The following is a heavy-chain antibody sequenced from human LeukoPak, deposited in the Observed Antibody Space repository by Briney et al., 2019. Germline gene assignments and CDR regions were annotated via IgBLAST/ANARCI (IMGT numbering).Heavy chain of an antibody. CDR2: INPSGSP. CDR1: GDSLSRYY. CDR3: ASVRHDPLEYYYYVDV. V-gene: IGHV4-34*01. J-gene: IGHJ6*03. Sequence: PSETLSFTCAVYGDSLSRYYWTWIRQPPGKGLEWLGEINPSGSPDYNPSLKSRATISVDTSKNQFSLRLASVTAADTAVYYCASVRHDPLEYYYYVDVWGKGTTVTVSS. D-gene: IGHD2/OR15-2a*01.